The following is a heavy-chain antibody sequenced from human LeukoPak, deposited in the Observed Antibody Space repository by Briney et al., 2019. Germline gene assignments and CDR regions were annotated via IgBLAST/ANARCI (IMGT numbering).Heavy chain of an antibody. J-gene: IGHJ4*02. D-gene: IGHD3-9*01. CDR2: ITGSGSGI. CDR1: GFTFSNYA. Sequence: GASLRLSCAASGFTFSNYAMSWVRQAPGKGLEWVSAITGSGSGIYYADSMKSRFTISRDNSKNALYLQINSLRAEDTAVYYCAKWGDYDVLTGYYVSDYWGQGTLVTVSS. V-gene: IGHV3-23*01. CDR3: AKWGDYDVLTGYYVSDY.